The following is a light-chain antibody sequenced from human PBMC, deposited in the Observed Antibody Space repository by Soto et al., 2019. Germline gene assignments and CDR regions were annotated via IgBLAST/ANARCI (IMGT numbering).Light chain of an antibody. J-gene: IGKJ1*01. CDR2: KTS. V-gene: IGKV2-24*01. Sequence: DIVLTQTPLSLVVTLGQPASISCKSSQSLAFRDGNIYLNWLQQRPGQPPRLLIYKTSNRFSGVXDIXSGSGAGTEFTLKISKVEAEDVGVYYCAEAALLPHAFGQGTKGEIK. CDR1: QSLAFRDGNIY. CDR3: AEAALLPHA.